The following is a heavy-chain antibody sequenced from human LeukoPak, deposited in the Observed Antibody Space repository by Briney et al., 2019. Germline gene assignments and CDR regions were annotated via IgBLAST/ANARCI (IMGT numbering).Heavy chain of an antibody. V-gene: IGHV3-74*01. J-gene: IGHJ5*02. CDR3: ARSVHSSST. CDR1: GFTFSDYY. CDR2: INTDGSST. Sequence: GGSLRLSCTVSGFTFSDYYMSWVRQAPGKGLVWVSRINTDGSSTSYADSVKGRFTISRDNAKNTLYLQMNSLRAEDTAVYYCARSVHSSSTWGQGTLVTVSS. D-gene: IGHD6-6*01.